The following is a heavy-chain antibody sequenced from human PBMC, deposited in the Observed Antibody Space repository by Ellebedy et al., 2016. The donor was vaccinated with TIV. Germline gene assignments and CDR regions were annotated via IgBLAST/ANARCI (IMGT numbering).Heavy chain of an antibody. V-gene: IGHV1-46*01. CDR1: GYTFVSYY. Sequence: ASVKVSCKPSGYTFVSYYVHWVRQAPGQGLEWMGIINPSGGDTMYAQNFQGRVTMTRDTSTSTVYMELTSLRSDDTAVYYCARDRTGTSFDYWGQGTLVTVSS. D-gene: IGHD1-1*01. CDR2: INPSGGDT. J-gene: IGHJ4*02. CDR3: ARDRTGTSFDY.